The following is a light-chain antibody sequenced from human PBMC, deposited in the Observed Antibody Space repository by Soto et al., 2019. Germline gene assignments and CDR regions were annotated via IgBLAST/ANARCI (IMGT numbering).Light chain of an antibody. Sequence: MSQHPLSLPGTPGEPASISCRASPIPLHSNGCIYLDCYLQKPGQSPQPLIYLGSKRAAGVPDRFSGSGSGTDSTLQISRVEAEDVGIYYSRQTLQTTTFGQGTKV. V-gene: IGKV2-28*01. J-gene: IGKJ1*01. CDR3: RQTLQTTT. CDR1: PIPLHSNGCIY. CDR2: LGS.